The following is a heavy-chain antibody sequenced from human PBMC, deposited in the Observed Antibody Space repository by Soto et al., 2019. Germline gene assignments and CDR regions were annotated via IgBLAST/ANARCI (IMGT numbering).Heavy chain of an antibody. CDR2: ISLSSSTI. CDR3: VREHLHYFVMDV. CDR1: GFTFGNYG. Sequence: GGSLRLSCAASGFTFGNYGMNWVRQAPGQGLEWISYISLSSSTIYYADSVKGRFTISRDNAKNSLYLQMHSLRDEDTALYFCVREHLHYFVMDVWGQGTTVTVSS. J-gene: IGHJ6*02. V-gene: IGHV3-48*02.